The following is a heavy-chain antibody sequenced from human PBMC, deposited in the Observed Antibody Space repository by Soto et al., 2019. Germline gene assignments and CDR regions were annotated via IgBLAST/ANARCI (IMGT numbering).Heavy chain of an antibody. J-gene: IGHJ4*02. CDR3: AKYQDYSMFDY. V-gene: IGHV4-39*01. CDR1: GASLSTPGSY. D-gene: IGHD2-21*01. CDR2: VSYSGTT. Sequence: PSETLSLTCTVSGASLSTPGSYWGWIRQPPGKGLEWIGRVSYSGTTSYNPSLKSRVTISADASKGQFSLRVNSVTDADTAFYYCAKYQDYSMFDYWGQGTLVTVSS.